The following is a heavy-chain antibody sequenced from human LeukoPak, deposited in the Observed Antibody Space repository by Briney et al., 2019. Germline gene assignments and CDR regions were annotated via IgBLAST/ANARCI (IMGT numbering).Heavy chain of an antibody. Sequence: GGSLRLSCVASGLPIADFAMHWVRQAPGKGLEWVSLISGDGVSTFYADSVKGRFSISRDNSKNSLSLEMNSLRTEDTAMFYCARESGKFDYWGQGTLVAVSS. J-gene: IGHJ4*02. CDR3: ARESGKFDY. CDR1: GLPIADFA. CDR2: ISGDGVST. V-gene: IGHV3-43*02.